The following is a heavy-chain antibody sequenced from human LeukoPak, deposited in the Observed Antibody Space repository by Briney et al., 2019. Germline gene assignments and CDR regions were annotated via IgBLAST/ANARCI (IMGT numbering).Heavy chain of an antibody. J-gene: IGHJ4*02. CDR2: IYGGGST. CDR3: ARGHSGAWAYFFDF. CDR1: GFTVSGFF. V-gene: IGHV3-53*01. Sequence: GGSLRLSCAASGFTVSGFFMTWVRQAPGMGLQWVSVIYGGGSTDYADSVKGRFTISRDNSKNTLYLQMNSLRAEDTAVYYCARGHSGAWAYFFDFWGQGTLVTVSS. D-gene: IGHD6-25*01.